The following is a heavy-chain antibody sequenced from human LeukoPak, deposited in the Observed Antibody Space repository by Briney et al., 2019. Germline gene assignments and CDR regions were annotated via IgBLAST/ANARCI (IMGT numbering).Heavy chain of an antibody. CDR3: ASGLPGVTANDY. Sequence: HPGGSLRLSCAASGFTFSDYWMHWVRQAPGKGLVWVSRIDGDGSTTNYVDSVKGRFTISRDNAKNTLYLQMNSLRADDTAVYYCASGLPGVTANDYWGQGTLVTVSS. CDR1: GFTFSDYW. V-gene: IGHV3-74*01. D-gene: IGHD2-15*01. CDR2: IDGDGSTT. J-gene: IGHJ4*02.